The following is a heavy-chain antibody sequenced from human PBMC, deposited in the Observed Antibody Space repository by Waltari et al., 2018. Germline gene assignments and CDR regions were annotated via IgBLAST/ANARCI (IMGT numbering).Heavy chain of an antibody. CDR1: EYTFCSSP. Sequence: QVQLVESGGSVVQPGRSLRLTCAASEYTFCSSPMTWVRQAPGKGLEWVAVISYNERNIYYVDSVKGRFTISRDNSKKTLFLQMNSLRAEDTAIYYCARDYCDRTNCHGMDVWGQGTAVTVSS. V-gene: IGHV3-30*04. D-gene: IGHD3-22*01. CDR3: ARDYCDRTNCHGMDV. J-gene: IGHJ6*02. CDR2: ISYNERNI.